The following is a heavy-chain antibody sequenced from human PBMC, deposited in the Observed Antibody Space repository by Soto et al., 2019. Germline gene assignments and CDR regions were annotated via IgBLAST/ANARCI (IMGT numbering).Heavy chain of an antibody. V-gene: IGHV4-59*08. Sequence: PSETLSLTCTVSGGSISGYYWSWIRQPPGKGLEWVGYVSYTGSTNYNPSLKSRVTISIDTSKIQFSLQLSSVTAADTAVYFCARYPRLDCWGQGTLVTVSS. CDR3: ARYPRLDC. CDR2: VSYTGST. J-gene: IGHJ4*02. CDR1: GGSISGYY.